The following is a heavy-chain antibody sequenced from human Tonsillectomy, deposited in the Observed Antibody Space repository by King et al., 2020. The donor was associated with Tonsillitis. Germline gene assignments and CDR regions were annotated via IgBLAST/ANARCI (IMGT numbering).Heavy chain of an antibody. CDR2: IKQDGSEK. V-gene: IGHV3-7*03. Sequence: VQLVESGGGLVQPGGSLRLSCAASGFTFSSYWMSWVRQAPGKGLEWVANIKQDGSEKYYVDSVKGRFTISRDNAKNSLYLQMNSLRAEDTAVYYCARDRARDIAAAGMSYFDYWGQGTLVTVSS. J-gene: IGHJ4*02. D-gene: IGHD6-13*01. CDR1: GFTFSSYW. CDR3: ARDRARDIAAAGMSYFDY.